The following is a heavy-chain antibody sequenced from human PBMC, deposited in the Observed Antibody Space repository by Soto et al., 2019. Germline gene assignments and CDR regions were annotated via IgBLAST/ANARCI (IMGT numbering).Heavy chain of an antibody. CDR3: GRVVEGATRHTDFDS. Sequence: SETLSLTCAVSGVSIHNSHSFWGWIRQPPGKGLEFIANVYYSGGAHYNPSLKSRVTISVDTSKNQLSLRVNSVTAADTAVYYCGRVVEGATRHTDFDSWGQGTLVTVSS. D-gene: IGHD2-15*01. CDR2: VYYSGGA. J-gene: IGHJ5*01. CDR1: GVSIHNSHSF. V-gene: IGHV4-39*01.